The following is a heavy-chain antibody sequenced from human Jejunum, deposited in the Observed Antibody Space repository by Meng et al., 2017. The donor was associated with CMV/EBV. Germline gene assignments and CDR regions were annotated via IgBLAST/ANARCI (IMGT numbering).Heavy chain of an antibody. J-gene: IGHJ5*02. D-gene: IGHD3-3*01. CDR3: ARDRPEYRFWSGYLNWFDP. V-gene: IGHV1-69*10. CDR2: IIPILSIA. CDR1: GDTFTNYT. Sequence: QVQLVQSGAEVKKPGSSVKVSCKASGDTFTNYTIAWVRQAPGQGLEWMGGIIPILSIANYAQKFLGRVTMTADKSTSTAYMELSSLRSEDTAVYYCARDRPEYRFWSGYLNWFDPWGQGTLVTVSS.